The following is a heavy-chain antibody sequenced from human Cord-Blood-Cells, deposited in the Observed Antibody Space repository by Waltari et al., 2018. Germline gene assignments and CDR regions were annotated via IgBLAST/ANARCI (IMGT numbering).Heavy chain of an antibody. D-gene: IGHD3-22*01. CDR3: ARHRYYYDSSGYCDY. CDR2: IYPGDSDT. V-gene: IGHV5-51*01. Sequence: EVQLVQSGAEVKKPGESLKISCKGSGDSFTSYWIGWVRQMPGKGLEWMGIIYPGDSDTRYSPSFQGQVTISADKSISTAYLEWSSLKASDTAMYYCARHRYYYDSSGYCDYWGQGTLVTVSS. J-gene: IGHJ4*02. CDR1: GDSFTSYW.